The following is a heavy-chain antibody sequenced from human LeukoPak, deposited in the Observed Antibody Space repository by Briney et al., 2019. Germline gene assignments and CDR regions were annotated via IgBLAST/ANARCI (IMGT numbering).Heavy chain of an antibody. V-gene: IGHV6-1*01. CDR3: AREVESRKSYDSSGYYYNFFDYYRMDV. CDR2: TYYRSNWHN. D-gene: IGHD3-22*01. Sequence: SQTLSLTCAISGDSVSSNSAAWNWIRQSPSRGLEWLGRTYYRSNWHNDYAVSVKSRITINPDTSKNQFTMQLNSVNTEDTAVYCCAREVESRKSYDSSGYYYNFFDYYRMDVWGQGTTVTVSS. CDR1: GDSVSSNSAA. J-gene: IGHJ6*02.